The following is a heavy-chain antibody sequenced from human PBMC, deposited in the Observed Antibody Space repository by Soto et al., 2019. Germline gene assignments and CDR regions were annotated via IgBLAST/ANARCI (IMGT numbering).Heavy chain of an antibody. CDR2: ISWNSANI. J-gene: IGHJ6*02. V-gene: IGHV3-9*01. Sequence: PGGSLRLSCAASGFTFDDYAMHWVRQGPGKGLEWVSGISWNSANIVYAASVKGRFTISRDNAKNSLYLQMNSLRAEDTALYYCAKDQKIGTSYYYYGMDVWGQGTTVTVS. CDR3: AKDQKIGTSYYYYGMDV. CDR1: GFTFDDYA. D-gene: IGHD3-10*01.